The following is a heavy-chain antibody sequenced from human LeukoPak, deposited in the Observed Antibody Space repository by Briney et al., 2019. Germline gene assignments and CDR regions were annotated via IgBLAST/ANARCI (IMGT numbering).Heavy chain of an antibody. CDR3: AKDVSALSHYYGMDV. CDR2: ISYDGSNK. V-gene: IGHV3-30*18. D-gene: IGHD2/OR15-2a*01. CDR1: GFTFSSYG. J-gene: IGHJ6*02. Sequence: PGGSLRLSCAASGFTFSSYGMHWVRQAPGKGLERGAVISYDGSNKHYADSVKGRFTISRDNSKNTLYLQMNSLRAEDTAVYYCAKDVSALSHYYGMDVWGQGTTVTVSS.